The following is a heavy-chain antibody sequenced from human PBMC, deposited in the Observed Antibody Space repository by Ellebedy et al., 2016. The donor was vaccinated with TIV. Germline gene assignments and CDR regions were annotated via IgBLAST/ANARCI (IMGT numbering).Heavy chain of an antibody. CDR3: LRGVGSGGYDPFDP. CDR2: MNCNSGNT. Sequence: AASVKVSCKASGYTFTSHDINWVRQATGQGLEWMGWMNCNSGNTGYAQKFQGRVTITRDTSISTAYMELSSLRSEDTAVYYCLRGVGSGGYDPFDPWGQGTLVTVSS. D-gene: IGHD5-12*01. J-gene: IGHJ5*02. CDR1: GYTFTSHD. V-gene: IGHV1-8*01.